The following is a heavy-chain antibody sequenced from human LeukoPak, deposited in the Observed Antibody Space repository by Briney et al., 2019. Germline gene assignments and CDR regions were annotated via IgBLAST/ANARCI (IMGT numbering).Heavy chain of an antibody. V-gene: IGHV3-64*01. CDR3: ARSPEVVTAKEPFDY. D-gene: IGHD2-21*02. CDR1: GFTFSSYA. Sequence: GGSLRLSCAASGFTFSSYAMHWVRQAPGKGLEYVSAISSNGGSTYYANSVKGRFTISRDNSKNTLYLQMGSLRAEDMAVYYCARSPEVVTAKEPFDYWGQGTLVTVSS. J-gene: IGHJ4*02. CDR2: ISSNGGST.